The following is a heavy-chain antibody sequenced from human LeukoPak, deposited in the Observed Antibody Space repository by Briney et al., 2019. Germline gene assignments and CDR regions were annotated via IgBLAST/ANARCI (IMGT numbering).Heavy chain of an antibody. CDR3: AREATLAMIVVGGGYYYYMDV. Sequence: ASVKVSCKASGYTFTSYGISWVRRAPGQGLEWMGWISAYNGNTNYAQKLQGRVTMTTDTSTSTAYMELRSLRSDDTAVYYCAREATLAMIVVGGGYYYYMDVWGKGTTVTVSS. V-gene: IGHV1-18*01. CDR1: GYTFTSYG. CDR2: ISAYNGNT. D-gene: IGHD3-22*01. J-gene: IGHJ6*03.